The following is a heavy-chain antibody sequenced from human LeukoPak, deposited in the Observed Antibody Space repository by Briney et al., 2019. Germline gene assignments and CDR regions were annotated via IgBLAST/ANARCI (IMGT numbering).Heavy chain of an antibody. CDR3: ARSNYYGSGTPDYYYGMDV. Sequence: ASVKVSFKATGGTFNSYGVSWVRQAPGQGLEWMGGIIPIFGTSTYAQKFQGRVTITADESTSTAYMELSSLRSEDTAVYYCARSNYYGSGTPDYYYGMDVWGIGTTVTVSS. V-gene: IGHV1-69*01. D-gene: IGHD3-10*01. J-gene: IGHJ6*04. CDR2: IIPIFGTS. CDR1: GGTFNSYG.